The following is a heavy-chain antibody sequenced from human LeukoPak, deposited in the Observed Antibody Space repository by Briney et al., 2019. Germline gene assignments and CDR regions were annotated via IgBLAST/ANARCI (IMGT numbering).Heavy chain of an antibody. Sequence: ASVKVSCKASGYTFTDYYIHWVRQAPGRGLEWMGVINPASGDRNYAQRLQGRVTMTRDTSISTASMELSRLKSDDTAVYYCAGGQELFFEYWGQGTLVTVSS. D-gene: IGHD1-26*01. V-gene: IGHV1-2*02. CDR2: INPASGDR. CDR1: GYTFTDYY. J-gene: IGHJ4*02. CDR3: AGGQELFFEY.